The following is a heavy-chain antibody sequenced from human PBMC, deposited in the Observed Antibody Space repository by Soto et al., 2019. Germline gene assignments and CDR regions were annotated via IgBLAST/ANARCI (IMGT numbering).Heavy chain of an antibody. CDR1: GFTFSSCS. J-gene: IGHJ6*02. V-gene: IGHV3-21*01. CDR3: ARADLRYFDWFDVAYGMDV. Sequence: PGGSLRLSCAASGFTFSSCSMNWVRQAPGKGLEWVSSISSSSSYIYYADSVKGRFTISRDNAKNSLYLQMNSLRAEDTAVYYCARADLRYFDWFDVAYGMDVWGQGTTVTVSS. CDR2: ISSSSSYI. D-gene: IGHD3-9*01.